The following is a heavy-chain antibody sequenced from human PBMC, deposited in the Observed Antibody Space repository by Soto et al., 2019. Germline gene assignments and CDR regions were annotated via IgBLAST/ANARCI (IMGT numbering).Heavy chain of an antibody. CDR3: ARHQPGIVVVLNWFDP. J-gene: IGHJ5*02. Sequence: SETLSLTCTVSGGSISSSSYYWGWIRQPPGKGLEWIGSIYYSGSTYYNPSLKSRVTISVDTSKNQFSLKLSSVTAADTAVYNCARHQPGIVVVLNWFDPWGQGTLVTVSS. CDR1: GGSISSSSYY. CDR2: IYYSGST. D-gene: IGHD3-22*01. V-gene: IGHV4-39*01.